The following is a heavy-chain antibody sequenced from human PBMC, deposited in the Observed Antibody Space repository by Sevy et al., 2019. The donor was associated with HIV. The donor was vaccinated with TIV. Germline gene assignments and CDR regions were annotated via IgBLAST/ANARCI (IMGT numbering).Heavy chain of an antibody. D-gene: IGHD3-10*01. CDR3: AKVYYYDSGTVIPRGMDV. V-gene: IGHV3-23*01. Sequence: GGSLRLSCAASGFTFDNNAMYWVRQAPGKGLELVSVISGSGFSTNYAGSVKGRFTISRDISKSTLYLQMNSLRAEDTAVYYCAKVYYYDSGTVIPRGMDVWGQGTTVTVSS. J-gene: IGHJ6*02. CDR1: GFTFDNNA. CDR2: ISGSGFST.